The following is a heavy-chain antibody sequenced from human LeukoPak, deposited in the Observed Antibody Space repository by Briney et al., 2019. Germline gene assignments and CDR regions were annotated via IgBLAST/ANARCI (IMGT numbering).Heavy chain of an antibody. CDR3: AKDISYTVVVAATDDAFDI. CDR1: GFTFSSYG. Sequence: GGSLRLSCAASGFTFSSYGMHWVRQAPGKGLEWVAVISYDGSNKYYADSVKGRFTISRDNSKNTLYLQMNSLRAEDTAVYYCAKDISYTVVVAATDDAFDIWGQGTMVTVSS. V-gene: IGHV3-30*18. D-gene: IGHD2-15*01. CDR2: ISYDGSNK. J-gene: IGHJ3*02.